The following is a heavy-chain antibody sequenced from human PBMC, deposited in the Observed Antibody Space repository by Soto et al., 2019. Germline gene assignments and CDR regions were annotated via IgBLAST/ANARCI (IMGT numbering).Heavy chain of an antibody. V-gene: IGHV4-30-4*01. CDR2: IHYSGST. Sequence: QVQLQESGPGLVKPSQTLTLTCTVSGGSISSDDYYWSWIRQPPGKGLEWIGNIHYSGSTYYNPSLKSRVTIAIDTSTTHFSLRLSSVTAADTAVYFCARDGEGYCRGGTCLTRDIWGQGTMVAVSS. D-gene: IGHD2-15*01. J-gene: IGHJ3*02. CDR1: GGSISSDDYY. CDR3: ARDGEGYCRGGTCLTRDI.